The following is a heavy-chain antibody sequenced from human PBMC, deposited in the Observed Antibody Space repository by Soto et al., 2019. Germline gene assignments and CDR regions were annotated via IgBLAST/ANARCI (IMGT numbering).Heavy chain of an antibody. CDR3: ARVTVTSREYYYYYGMDV. J-gene: IGHJ6*02. CDR1: GFTFSSYA. CDR2: ISGSGGST. V-gene: IGHV3-23*01. Sequence: GGSLRLSCAASGFTFSSYAMSWVRQAPGKGLEWVSAISGSGGSTYYADSVKGRFTISRDNSKNTLYLQMNSLRAEDTAVYYCARVTVTSREYYYYYGMDVWGQGTTVTVSS. D-gene: IGHD4-17*01.